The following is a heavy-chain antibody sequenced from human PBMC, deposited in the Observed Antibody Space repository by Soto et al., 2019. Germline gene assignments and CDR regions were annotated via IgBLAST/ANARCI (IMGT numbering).Heavy chain of an antibody. D-gene: IGHD3-3*01. V-gene: IGHV3-23*01. J-gene: IGHJ3*02. CDR1: GFTFSSYA. Sequence: EVQLLESGGGLVQPGGSLRLSCAASGFTFSSYAMSWVRQAPGKGLEWVSAISGSGGSTYYADSVKGRFTISRDNSKNTLNLQRNSLRAEDTAVYYCAKHKRFLEWVSQAAFDIWGQGTMGTVSS. CDR2: ISGSGGST. CDR3: AKHKRFLEWVSQAAFDI.